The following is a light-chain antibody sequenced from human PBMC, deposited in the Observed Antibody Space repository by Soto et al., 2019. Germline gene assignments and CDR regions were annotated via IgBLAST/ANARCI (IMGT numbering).Light chain of an antibody. J-gene: IGKJ4*01. Sequence: EIVLTQSPCTLSLSAGERATLSCRASQSVGSDLLAWYQQRPGQPPSILIFGSSGRAAGIPDSFSGSGSGTDFSLTISSLEHEDFAAYYCQQRSNRPSLTFGGGTKVDIK. CDR2: GSS. V-gene: IGKV3D-20*02. CDR3: QQRSNRPSLT. CDR1: QSVGSDL.